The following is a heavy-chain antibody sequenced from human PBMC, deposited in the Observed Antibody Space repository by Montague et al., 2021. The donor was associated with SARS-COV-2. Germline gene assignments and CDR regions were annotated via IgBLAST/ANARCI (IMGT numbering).Heavy chain of an antibody. J-gene: IGHJ3*02. D-gene: IGHD3-3*01. CDR2: VDHRGSS. Sequence: SETLSLTCAVYGGSFSDYYWTWIRQAPGKGLEWIGVVDHRGSSSYNPSLQSRLTISVDRSKNQFSLRLTSVTAADTAVYYCARGQVTVFGVLIMLPAAGPLDSWGLGTKVTVSS. CDR1: GGSFSDYY. CDR3: ARGQVTVFGVLIMLPAAGPLDS. V-gene: IGHV4-34*01.